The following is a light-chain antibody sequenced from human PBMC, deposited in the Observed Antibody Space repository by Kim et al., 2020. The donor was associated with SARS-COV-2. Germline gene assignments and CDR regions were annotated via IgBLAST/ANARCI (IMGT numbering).Light chain of an antibody. CDR2: SAS. CDR3: QQYYTWKT. Sequence: SGSPGERATLSCKASQSVATDLTWYQLKPGQPPRLLIYSASTRATGVPARFSGSGSGTEFSLTISSLQSDDFAVYYCQQYYTWKTFGQGTKVDIK. CDR1: QSVATD. V-gene: IGKV3-15*01. J-gene: IGKJ1*01.